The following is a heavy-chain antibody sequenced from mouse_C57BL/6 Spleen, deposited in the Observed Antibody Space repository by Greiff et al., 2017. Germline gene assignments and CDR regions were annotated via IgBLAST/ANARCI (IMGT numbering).Heavy chain of an antibody. CDR2: INPSNGGT. Sequence: VQLQQSGTELVKPGASVKLSCKASGYTFTSYWMHWVKQRPRQGLEWIGNINPSNGGTNYNEKFKSKATLTVDKSSSTAYMQLSSLTSEDSAVYYCARSGIYYDYLGAYWGQGTLVTVSA. D-gene: IGHD2-4*01. CDR3: ARSGIYYDYLGAY. V-gene: IGHV1-53*01. J-gene: IGHJ3*01. CDR1: GYTFTSYW.